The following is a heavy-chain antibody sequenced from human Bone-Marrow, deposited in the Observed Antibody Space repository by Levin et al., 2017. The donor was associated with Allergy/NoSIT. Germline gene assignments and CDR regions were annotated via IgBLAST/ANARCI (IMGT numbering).Heavy chain of an antibody. V-gene: IGHV1-46*01. CDR2: IIPSGGRT. CDR1: GYTFTSNY. Sequence: GESLKISCGASGYTFTSNYMHWVRQAPGQGLEWMGLIIPSGGRTIYAQKFQGRVTMTRDTSTSTVYMELSSLRSEDTAIYYCARERAVIAKDFDYWGQGTLVTVSS. J-gene: IGHJ4*02. CDR3: ARERAVIAKDFDY. D-gene: IGHD2-21*01.